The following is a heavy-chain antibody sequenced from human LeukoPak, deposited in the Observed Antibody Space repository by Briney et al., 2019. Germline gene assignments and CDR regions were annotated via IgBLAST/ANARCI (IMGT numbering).Heavy chain of an antibody. CDR1: GYTFTGYY. J-gene: IGHJ4*02. Sequence: ASAKVSCKASGYTFTGYYMHWVRQAPGQGLEWMGWINPNSGGTNYAQKFQGRVTMTRDTSISTAYMELSRLRSDDTAVYYCATPSYDFWSGYYNPGLSYWGQGTLVTVSS. CDR3: ATPSYDFWSGYYNPGLSY. D-gene: IGHD3-3*01. CDR2: INPNSGGT. V-gene: IGHV1-2*02.